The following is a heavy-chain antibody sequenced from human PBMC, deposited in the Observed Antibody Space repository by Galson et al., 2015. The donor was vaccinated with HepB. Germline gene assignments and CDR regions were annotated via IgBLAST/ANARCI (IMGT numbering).Heavy chain of an antibody. V-gene: IGHV4-59*08. Sequence: SETLSLTCNVSGGSIYDYYWSWIRQAPWKGLEWIGYVYDNGRSYYNPSLKSRFTISVDMSNNRFSLEVRSVTAADTATYYCARRAYETNWFDSWGQGTLVTVSP. D-gene: IGHD3-22*01. CDR1: GGSIYDYY. CDR3: ARRAYETNWFDS. J-gene: IGHJ5*01. CDR2: VYDNGRS.